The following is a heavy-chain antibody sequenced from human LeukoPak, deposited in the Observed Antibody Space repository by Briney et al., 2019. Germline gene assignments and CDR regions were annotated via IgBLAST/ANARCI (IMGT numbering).Heavy chain of an antibody. Sequence: GESLKISCKGSGYSFTSYWIGWVRQMPGKGLEWMGIIYPGDSDTRYSPSFQGQVTISADKSISTAYLQWSSLKASDTATYYYASGSYTNTIYFDYWGQGTLVTVSS. V-gene: IGHV5-51*01. CDR1: GYSFTSYW. CDR2: IYPGDSDT. D-gene: IGHD2-8*01. CDR3: ASGSYTNTIYFDY. J-gene: IGHJ4*02.